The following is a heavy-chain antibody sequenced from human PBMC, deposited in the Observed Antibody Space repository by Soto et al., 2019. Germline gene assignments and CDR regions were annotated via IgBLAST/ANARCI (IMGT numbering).Heavy chain of an antibody. J-gene: IGHJ5*02. CDR3: ARRGAAAPYNWFDP. D-gene: IGHD6-13*01. CDR1: GGSISSYY. V-gene: IGHV4-59*12. Sequence: SETLSLTCTVSGGSISSYYWSWIRQPPGKGLEWIGEIYHSGSTNYNPSLKSRVTISVDKSKNQFSLKLSSVTAADTAVYYCARRGAAAPYNWFDPWGQGTLVTVSS. CDR2: IYHSGST.